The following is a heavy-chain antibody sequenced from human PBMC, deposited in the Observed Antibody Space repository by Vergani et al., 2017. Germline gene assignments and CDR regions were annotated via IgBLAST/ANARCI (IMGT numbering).Heavy chain of an antibody. V-gene: IGHV4-39*01. CDR2: MDYSGGT. Sequence: QVQLQESGPGLVKPSETLSLTCTVSGDSVIRTDYHWGWIRQPPGKGLEWIGSMDYSGGTSYNPSLESRISISFGTPKNQFSLRLTSVTAADTAVYYCTSKRGACRAAYCHSYDFWGPGTLVGVSS. CDR3: TSKRGACRAAYCHSYDF. D-gene: IGHD2-15*01. J-gene: IGHJ4*02. CDR1: GDSVIRTDYH.